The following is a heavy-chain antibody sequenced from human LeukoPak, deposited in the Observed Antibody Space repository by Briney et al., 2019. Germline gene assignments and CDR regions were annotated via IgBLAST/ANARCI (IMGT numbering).Heavy chain of an antibody. J-gene: IGHJ5*02. D-gene: IGHD2-2*01. CDR3: ARDKYCSSSNCHLPNWFDP. CDR1: GGSISGYY. Sequence: SETLSLTCTVSGGSISGYYWSWIRQPAGKGLEWIGRMYTSGSTNDNPSLKSRVTMSVDTSKNQFSLKLSSVTAAYTAVYYCARDKYCSSSNCHLPNWFDPWGQGTLVTVSS. V-gene: IGHV4-4*07. CDR2: MYTSGST.